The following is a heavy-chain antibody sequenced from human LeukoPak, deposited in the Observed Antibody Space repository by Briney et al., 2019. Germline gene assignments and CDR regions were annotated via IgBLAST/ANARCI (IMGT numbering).Heavy chain of an antibody. Sequence: GGSLRLSCTVSGFTVSSNSMSWVRQAPGKGLEWVSFIYSDNTHYSDSVKGRFTISRDNSKNTLYLQMSSLRAEDTAVYYCAKLGKTENHYGSGRFSYYYYMDVWGKGTTVTISS. J-gene: IGHJ6*03. CDR2: IYSDNT. D-gene: IGHD3-10*01. V-gene: IGHV3-53*01. CDR3: AKLGKTENHYGSGRFSYYYYMDV. CDR1: GFTVSSNS.